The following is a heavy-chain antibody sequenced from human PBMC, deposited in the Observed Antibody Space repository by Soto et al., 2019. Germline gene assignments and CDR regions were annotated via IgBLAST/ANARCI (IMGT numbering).Heavy chain of an antibody. D-gene: IGHD2-8*01. V-gene: IGHV4-4*02. Sequence: SETLSLTCAVSGGSISSSNWWSWVRQPPGKGLEWIGEIYHSGSTNYNPSLKSRVTISVDKSKNQFSLKLSSVTAADTAVYYCARASTSGYCTNGVCYSWFAPWGQGTLVTVSS. J-gene: IGHJ5*02. CDR2: IYHSGST. CDR3: ARASTSGYCTNGVCYSWFAP. CDR1: GGSISSSNW.